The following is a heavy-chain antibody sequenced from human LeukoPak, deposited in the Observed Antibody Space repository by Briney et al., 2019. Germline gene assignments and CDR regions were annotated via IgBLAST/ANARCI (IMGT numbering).Heavy chain of an antibody. CDR3: ARGLSKAYYYYSSGYGPMDAFDI. CDR1: GGSISSGGYY. CDR2: IYYSGST. J-gene: IGHJ3*02. V-gene: IGHV4-31*03. D-gene: IGHD3-22*01. Sequence: SETLSLTCTVSGGSISSGGYYWSWIRQHPGKGLEWIGYIYYSGSTYYNPSLKSRVTISVDTSKNQFSLKLSSVTAADTAVYYCARGLSKAYYYYSSGYGPMDAFDIWGQGTMVTVSS.